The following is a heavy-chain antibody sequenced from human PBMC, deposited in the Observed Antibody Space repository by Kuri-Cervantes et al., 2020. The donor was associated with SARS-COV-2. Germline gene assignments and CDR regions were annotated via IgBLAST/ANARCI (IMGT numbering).Heavy chain of an antibody. D-gene: IGHD3-22*01. CDR1: GGSISSYF. CDR3: ARGDPRTLSMISYFQH. CDR2: ISYRGST. V-gene: IGHV4-59*01. J-gene: IGHJ1*01. Sequence: SETLSLTCTVSGGSISSYFWSWIRQSPGKGLEWMGDISYRGSTKYNPSLKSRVTISIDASKNQFSLKLSSVTAADTAVYYCARGDPRTLSMISYFQHWGQGTLVTVSS.